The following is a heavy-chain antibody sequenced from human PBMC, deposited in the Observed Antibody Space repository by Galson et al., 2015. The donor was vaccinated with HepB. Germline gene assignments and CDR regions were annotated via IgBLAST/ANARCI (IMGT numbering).Heavy chain of an antibody. CDR2: ISYDGSNK. V-gene: IGHV3-30-3*01. CDR3: AREGKVGATSLDAFDI. D-gene: IGHD1-26*01. Sequence: SLRLSCAASGFTFSSYAMHWVRQAPGKGLEWVAVISYDGSNKYYADSVKGRFTISRDNSKNTLCLQMNSLRAEDTAVYYCAREGKVGATSLDAFDIWGQGTMVTVSS. J-gene: IGHJ3*02. CDR1: GFTFSSYA.